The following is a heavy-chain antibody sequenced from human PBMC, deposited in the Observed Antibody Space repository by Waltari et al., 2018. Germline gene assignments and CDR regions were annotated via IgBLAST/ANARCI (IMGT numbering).Heavy chain of an antibody. J-gene: IGHJ3*02. CDR3: AKASGESAFDI. Sequence: QVRLVESGGGVVQPGRSLRLHCVASGFRFSTYGMHWGRQAPGKGLEWVGSIYFDGSEKFYADSMKGRFTISRDNSKNTLYLQIISLRVEDTSVYYCAKASGESAFDIWGQGTMVIVSS. D-gene: IGHD3-10*01. V-gene: IGHV3-33*06. CDR2: IYFDGSEK. CDR1: GFRFSTYG.